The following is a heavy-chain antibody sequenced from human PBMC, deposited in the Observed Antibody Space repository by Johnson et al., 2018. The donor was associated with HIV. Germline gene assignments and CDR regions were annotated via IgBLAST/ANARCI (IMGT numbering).Heavy chain of an antibody. V-gene: IGHV3-11*04. J-gene: IGHJ3*02. Sequence: QVQLVESGGGLVKPGGSLRLSCAVSTFTFSDYYMRWIRQAPGKGLEWVFGINWNGIRTTYADSVKGRFTISRDNAKNSLYLQMNSLRAEDTAVYYCARGHDYGYHAFDIWGQGTMVTVSS. CDR2: INWNGIRT. D-gene: IGHD4-17*01. CDR3: ARGHDYGYHAFDI. CDR1: TFTFSDYY.